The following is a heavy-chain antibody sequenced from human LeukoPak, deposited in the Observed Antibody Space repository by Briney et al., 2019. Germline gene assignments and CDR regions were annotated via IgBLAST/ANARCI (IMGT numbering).Heavy chain of an antibody. V-gene: IGHV4-39*07. J-gene: IGHJ5*02. CDR2: IYYVGNT. CDR1: GGSISSTNYY. Sequence: TSETLSLTCTVSGGSISSTNYYWGWIRQPPGKGLEWIGSIYYVGNTYYNPSLKSRVTISKDTSKNQFSLKLSSVTAADTALYYCARDVESITGWFDPWGQGTLVTVSS. CDR3: ARDVESITGWFDP. D-gene: IGHD5-24*01.